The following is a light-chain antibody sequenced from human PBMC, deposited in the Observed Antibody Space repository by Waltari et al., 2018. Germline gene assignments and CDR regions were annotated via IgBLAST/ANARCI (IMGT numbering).Light chain of an antibody. V-gene: IGKV1-12*01. CDR2: DAS. CDR1: QGIASR. CDR3: QQVNSFPRT. Sequence: DIQMTQSPSSVSASVGDRVTLTCRASQGIASRLAWYQQKPGKAPKHLIYDASSLHTGVPARFIGSGSGTDFTLTIRGLQPEDFATYYCQQVNSFPRTFGQGTTVDVK. J-gene: IGKJ1*01.